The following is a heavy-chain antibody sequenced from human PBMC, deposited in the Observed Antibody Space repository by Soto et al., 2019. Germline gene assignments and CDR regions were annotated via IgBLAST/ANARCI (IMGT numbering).Heavy chain of an antibody. CDR2: ISYDGSNK. CDR3: AIDGGGSGFLNWYFDL. CDR1: GFTFSSYG. Sequence: QVQLVESGGGVVQPGRSLRLSCAASGFTFSSYGMHWVRQAPGKGLEWVAVISYDGSNKYYADSVKGRFTISRDNSKNTLYLQMNSLRAEVTAVYYCAIDGGGSGFLNWYFDLWGRGTLVTVSS. V-gene: IGHV3-30*03. J-gene: IGHJ2*01. D-gene: IGHD3-10*01.